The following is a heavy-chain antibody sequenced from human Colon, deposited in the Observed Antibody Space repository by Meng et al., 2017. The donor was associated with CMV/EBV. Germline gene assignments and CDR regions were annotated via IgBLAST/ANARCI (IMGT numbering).Heavy chain of an antibody. J-gene: IGHJ4*02. CDR1: GFTFSDYY. CDR3: ARSTSSGTDYWE. CDR2: ISSSGSTI. D-gene: IGHD6-6*01. V-gene: IGHV3-11*04. Sequence: GGSLRLSCAASGFTFSDYYMSWIRQAPGKGLEWVSYISSSGSTIYYADSVKGRFTISRDNAKNTLYLQMNSLRADDTAVYYCARSTSSGTDYWEWGQGTLVTVSS.